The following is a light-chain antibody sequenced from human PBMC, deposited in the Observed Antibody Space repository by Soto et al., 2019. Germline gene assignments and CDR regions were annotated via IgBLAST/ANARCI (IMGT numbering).Light chain of an antibody. CDR3: QQRAEWPLT. Sequence: VMTQSPATLSVSPGEGATLSCRASQSISSYLAWYQQKPGQAPRLLIYDASNRATGIPARFSGSGSGTDFTLTISSLEPEDFAVYYCQQRAEWPLTFGGGTKVDIK. J-gene: IGKJ4*01. CDR2: DAS. CDR1: QSISSY. V-gene: IGKV3-11*01.